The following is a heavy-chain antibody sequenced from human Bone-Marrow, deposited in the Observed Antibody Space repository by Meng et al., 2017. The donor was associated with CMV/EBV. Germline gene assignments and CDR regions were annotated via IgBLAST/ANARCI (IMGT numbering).Heavy chain of an antibody. V-gene: IGHV3-23*01. D-gene: IGHD2-15*01. CDR2: ISGSGGST. J-gene: IGHJ6*02. Sequence: GESLKISCAASGFTFSSYAMSWVRQAPGKGLEWVSAISGSGGSTYYADSVKGRFTISRDNSKNTLYLQMNSLRAEDTAVYYCARIELYRYYYGMDVWGQGTTVTVSS. CDR1: GFTFSSYA. CDR3: ARIELYRYYYGMDV.